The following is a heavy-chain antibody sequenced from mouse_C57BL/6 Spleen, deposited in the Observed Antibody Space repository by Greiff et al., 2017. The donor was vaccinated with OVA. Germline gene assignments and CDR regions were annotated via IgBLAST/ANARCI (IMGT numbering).Heavy chain of an antibody. CDR1: GYTFTEYT. Sequence: VHLVESGAELVKPGASVKLSCKASGYTFTEYTIHWVKQRSGQGLEWIGWFYPGSGSIKYNENFKDQATLPADKSSSTVYMALSSLTSEDSAVYCCARHEVLYSNYYFDYWGQGTTLTVSS. D-gene: IGHD2-5*01. J-gene: IGHJ2*01. CDR3: ARHEVLYSNYYFDY. V-gene: IGHV1-62-2*01. CDR2: FYPGSGSI.